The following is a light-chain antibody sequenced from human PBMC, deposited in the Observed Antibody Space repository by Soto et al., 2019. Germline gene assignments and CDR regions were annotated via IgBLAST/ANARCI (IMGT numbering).Light chain of an antibody. Sequence: QSVLTQPASVSGSPGQSIAISCTGTSSDVGGYEYVSWYQHHPGKAPKVMIYDVSYRPSGVSNRFSGSKSGNTASLTISGVQGGEEAYYYRTSYTSSSTYVFGTGTKLTVL. J-gene: IGLJ1*01. CDR1: SSDVGGYEY. CDR3: TSYTSSSTYV. CDR2: DVS. V-gene: IGLV2-14*03.